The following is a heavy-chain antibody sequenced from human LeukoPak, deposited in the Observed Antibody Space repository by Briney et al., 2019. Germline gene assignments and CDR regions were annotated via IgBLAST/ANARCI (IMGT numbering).Heavy chain of an antibody. J-gene: IGHJ6*02. V-gene: IGHV3-74*01. CDR2: INSDGSIT. CDR3: ARDAVDTANAV. Sequence: PGGSLRLSCAASGFTLSNAWMNWVRQAPGKGLVWVSHINSDGSITSYADSVKGRFTISRDNAKNTLYLQMNSLRAEDTAVYYCARDAVDTANAVWGQGTTVTVSS. D-gene: IGHD5-18*01. CDR1: GFTLSNAW.